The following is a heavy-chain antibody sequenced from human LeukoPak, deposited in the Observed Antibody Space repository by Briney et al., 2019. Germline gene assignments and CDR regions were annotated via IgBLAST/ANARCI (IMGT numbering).Heavy chain of an antibody. D-gene: IGHD3-22*01. Sequence: SSETLSLTCTVSGGSISSYYWSWIRQPPGKGLEWIGYIYYSGSTNYNPSLKSRVTISVDTSKNQFSLRLRSVTAADTAVYYCARVTGYMIEDYFDYWGQGTLVTVSS. CDR1: GGSISSYY. J-gene: IGHJ4*02. CDR3: ARVTGYMIEDYFDY. V-gene: IGHV4-59*01. CDR2: IYYSGST.